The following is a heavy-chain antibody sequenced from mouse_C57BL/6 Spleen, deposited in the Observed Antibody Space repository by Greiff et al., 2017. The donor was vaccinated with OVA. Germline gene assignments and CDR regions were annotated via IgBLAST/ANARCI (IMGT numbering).Heavy chain of an antibody. CDR3: ARRITTVVEDWYFDV. D-gene: IGHD1-1*01. J-gene: IGHJ1*03. V-gene: IGHV1-19*01. CDR2: INPYNGGT. Sequence: VQLKQSGPVLVKPGASVKMSCKASGYTFTDYYMNWVKQSHGKSLEWIGVINPYNGGTSYNQKFKGKATLTVDKSSSTAYMELNSLTSEDSAVYYCARRITTVVEDWYFDVWGTGTTVTVSS. CDR1: GYTFTDYY.